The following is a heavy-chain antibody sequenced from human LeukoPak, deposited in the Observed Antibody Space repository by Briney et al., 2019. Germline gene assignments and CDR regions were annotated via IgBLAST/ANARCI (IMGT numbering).Heavy chain of an antibody. D-gene: IGHD6-19*01. CDR1: GYSFTSCY. V-gene: IGHV5-51*01. CDR3: ARAIGYTSGWYEY. Sequence: KVSCKASGYSFTSCYVHFVRQAPGQGLVWMGIIYPGDSDTRYSPSFEGQVTISADKSINTAHLQWSSLKASDTAMYYCARAIGYTSGWYEYWGQGTLVTVSS. CDR2: IYPGDSDT. J-gene: IGHJ4*02.